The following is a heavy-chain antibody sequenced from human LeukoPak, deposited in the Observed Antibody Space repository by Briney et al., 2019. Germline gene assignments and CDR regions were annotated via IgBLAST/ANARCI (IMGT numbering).Heavy chain of an antibody. J-gene: IGHJ4*02. D-gene: IGHD2-15*01. Sequence: PRGSLRLSCAASGFTFSSYAMSWVRQAPGKGLEWVSAISGSGGSTYYADSVKGRFTISRDNSKNTLYLQMNSLRAEDTAVYFCAKRRCRGGSCYSDQYYFDSWGQGTLVTVSS. CDR3: AKRRCRGGSCYSDQYYFDS. V-gene: IGHV3-23*01. CDR2: ISGSGGST. CDR1: GFTFSSYA.